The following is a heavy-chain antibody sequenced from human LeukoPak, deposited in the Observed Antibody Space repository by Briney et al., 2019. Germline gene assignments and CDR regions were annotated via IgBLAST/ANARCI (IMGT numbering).Heavy chain of an antibody. CDR3: TKDVVPDNGWDIDF. Sequence: GGSPRLSCTASGFTFSTYSMSWVRQGPGKGLEGVSSIYHRGIETFYADSVKGRFIISRDNSRNTLYLQMNSLTAEDTAIYYRTKDVVPDNGWDIDFWGQGTLVTVSS. V-gene: IGHV3-23*01. CDR1: GFTFSTYS. J-gene: IGHJ4*02. CDR2: IYHRGIET. D-gene: IGHD6-19*01.